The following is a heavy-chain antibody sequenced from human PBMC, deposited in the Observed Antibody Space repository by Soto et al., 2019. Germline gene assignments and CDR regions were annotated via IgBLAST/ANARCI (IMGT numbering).Heavy chain of an antibody. V-gene: IGHV4-4*02. J-gene: IGHJ5*02. CDR2: IYHSGST. Sequence: LSLTCAVSGGSFSMINWWTWVRQPPGKGLEWIGEIYHSGSTNYNPSLKSRVTMSVDKSKNQFSLKLNSVTAEDTAVYYCARSNGRSNWFDTRGKGALVTVSS. D-gene: IGHD4-4*01. CDR3: ARSNGRSNWFDT. CDR1: GGSFSMINW.